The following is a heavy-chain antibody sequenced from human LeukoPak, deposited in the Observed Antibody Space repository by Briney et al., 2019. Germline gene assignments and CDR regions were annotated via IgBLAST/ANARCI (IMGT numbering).Heavy chain of an antibody. CDR1: GGSFSGYY. D-gene: IGHD2-15*01. Sequence: SETLSLTCAVYGGSFSGYYWSWIRQPPGKGLEWIGEINHSGSTNYNPPLKSRVTISVDTSKNQFSLKLSSVTAADTAVYYCARDAKLLDAFDIWGQGTMVTVSS. J-gene: IGHJ3*02. V-gene: IGHV4-34*01. CDR3: ARDAKLLDAFDI. CDR2: INHSGST.